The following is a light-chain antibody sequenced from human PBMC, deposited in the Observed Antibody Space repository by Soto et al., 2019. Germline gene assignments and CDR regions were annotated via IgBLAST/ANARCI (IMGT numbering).Light chain of an antibody. CDR2: FAS. Sequence: IQMTQSPSSLSGSVGDRLTSTCLASQDIGSHLAWYQQKPEKAPKSLIYFASTLQSGVPSRFSASGSGTDFTLTISSLQPEDFATYYCQQFRSFPITFGQGTRLENK. CDR1: QDIGSH. V-gene: IGKV1D-16*01. CDR3: QQFRSFPIT. J-gene: IGKJ5*01.